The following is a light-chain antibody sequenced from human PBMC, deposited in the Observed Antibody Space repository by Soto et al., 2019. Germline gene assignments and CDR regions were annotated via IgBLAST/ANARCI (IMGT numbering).Light chain of an antibody. CDR2: RAS. CDR1: QSISNF. CDR3: QHFYTYPIT. J-gene: IGKJ4*01. Sequence: DIQMTQSPSTLSASVGDRVTITCRASQSISNFLAWYQRRPGKAPKLLIYRASGLERGVPSRFIGGGSGKDFTLTISSLQPDDFATYFCQHFYTYPITFGGGTKVEIK. V-gene: IGKV1-5*03.